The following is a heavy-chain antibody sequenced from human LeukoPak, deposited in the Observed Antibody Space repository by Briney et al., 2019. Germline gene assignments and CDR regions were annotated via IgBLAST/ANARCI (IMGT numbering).Heavy chain of an antibody. D-gene: IGHD6-6*01. CDR1: GGSFSGYY. Sequence: SETLSLTCAVYGGSFSGYYWSWIRQPPGKGLEWIGEINHSGSTNYNPSLKSRVIISVDTSKNQFSLKLSSVTAADTAVYYCARGSIAARLNYFDYWGQGTLVTVSS. CDR3: ARGSIAARLNYFDY. J-gene: IGHJ4*02. CDR2: INHSGST. V-gene: IGHV4-34*01.